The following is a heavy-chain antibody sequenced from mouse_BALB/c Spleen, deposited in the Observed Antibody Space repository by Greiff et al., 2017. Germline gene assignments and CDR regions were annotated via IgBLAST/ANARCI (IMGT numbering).Heavy chain of an antibody. CDR1: GFAFSSYD. V-gene: IGHV5-12-1*01. D-gene: IGHD1-1*01. CDR2: ISSGGGST. CDR3: ARRYYGSSSHAMDY. Sequence: DVKLVESGGGLVKPGGSLKLSCAASGFAFSSYDMSWVRQTPEKRLEWVAYISSGGGSTYYPDTVKGRFTISRDNAKNTLYLQMSSLKSEDTAMYYCARRYYGSSSHAMDYWGQGTSVTVSS. J-gene: IGHJ4*01.